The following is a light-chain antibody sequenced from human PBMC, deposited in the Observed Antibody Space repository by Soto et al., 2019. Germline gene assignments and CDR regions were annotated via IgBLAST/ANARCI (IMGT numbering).Light chain of an antibody. CDR3: AAWDSSLGVVV. V-gene: IGLV1-51*01. CDR1: TSNIGDNY. CDR2: DNN. Sequence: QPVLTQPPSVSAAPRQKVTISCSGGTSNIGDNYVCWYQQVPGTAPKLLIYDNNERPPAIPGRFSGSKSGTSATLGITGLQPGDEADYYCAAWDSSLGVVVFGGGTQLTVL. J-gene: IGLJ7*01.